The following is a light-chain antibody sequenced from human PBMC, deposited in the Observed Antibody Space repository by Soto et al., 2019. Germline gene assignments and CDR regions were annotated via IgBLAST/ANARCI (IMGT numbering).Light chain of an antibody. J-gene: IGLJ1*01. CDR3: SSHTTSYTVDV. CDR1: ASDVGTNNC. Sequence: QSALTQPASVSGSPGQSITISCTGTASDVGTNNCVSWYQQYPGKAPQLIIYEVSQRPSGISDRFFGSKSGDTASLTISGLQAEDEADYYCSSHTTSYTVDVFGTGTKVTVL. CDR2: EVS. V-gene: IGLV2-14*01.